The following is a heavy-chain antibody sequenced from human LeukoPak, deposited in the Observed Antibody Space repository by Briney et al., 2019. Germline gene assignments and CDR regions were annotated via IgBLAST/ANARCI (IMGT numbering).Heavy chain of an antibody. CDR3: ARHWSHSVAQFGRSYWFDP. CDR1: GGSISGYY. CDR2: MDTSGHT. V-gene: IGHV4-4*07. D-gene: IGHD2-15*01. J-gene: IGHJ5*02. Sequence: PSETLSLTCIVSGGSISGYYWSWIRQPAGKGLEWIGHMDTSGHTNYNSSLMSRVTMSVDTSKNQFSLRLTSVTAADTAVYYCARHWSHSVAQFGRSYWFDPWGQGTRVTVSS.